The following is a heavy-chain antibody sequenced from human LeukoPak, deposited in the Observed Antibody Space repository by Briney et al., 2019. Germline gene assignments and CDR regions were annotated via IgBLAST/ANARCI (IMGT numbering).Heavy chain of an antibody. CDR1: GYTFTSYV. Sequence: ASVKVSCKASGYTFTSYVISWVRQAPGQGPEWMGWISAYNGNTNYARKLQGRVTMTTDTSTSTAYMELRSLRSDDTAVYYCARDRRWLQNRPWYFDLWGRGTLVTVSS. D-gene: IGHD5-24*01. J-gene: IGHJ2*01. CDR3: ARDRRWLQNRPWYFDL. CDR2: ISAYNGNT. V-gene: IGHV1-18*01.